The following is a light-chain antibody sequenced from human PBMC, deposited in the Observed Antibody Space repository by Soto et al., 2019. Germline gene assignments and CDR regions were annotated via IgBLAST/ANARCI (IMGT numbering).Light chain of an antibody. J-gene: IGLJ2*01. V-gene: IGLV2-14*01. CDR2: GVS. CDR3: SSYTSISTPVV. CDR1: SSDVGGYNY. Sequence: QSALTQPASVSGSPGQSITISCTGTSSDVGGYNYVSWYQQHPGKAPKLMIYGVSNRPSGVSNRFSGSKSGNTASLTISGLQAEDEADYYCSSYTSISTPVVFGGGTKLTVL.